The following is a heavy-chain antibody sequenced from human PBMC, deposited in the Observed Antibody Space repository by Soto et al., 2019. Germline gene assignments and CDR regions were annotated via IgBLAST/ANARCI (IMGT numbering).Heavy chain of an antibody. V-gene: IGHV4-4*02. D-gene: IGHD3-3*02. CDR2: IYHSGST. Sequence: SETLSLTCADSGGSLSSSNWRGWVRQPPGKGLERSGEIYHSGSTNYNPSLKSRVTISVDKSKNQFSLKLSSVTAADTAVYYCARSRGHFWRVGGAFDIWGQGTMVT. CDR3: ARSRGHFWRVGGAFDI. J-gene: IGHJ3*02. CDR1: GGSLSSSNW.